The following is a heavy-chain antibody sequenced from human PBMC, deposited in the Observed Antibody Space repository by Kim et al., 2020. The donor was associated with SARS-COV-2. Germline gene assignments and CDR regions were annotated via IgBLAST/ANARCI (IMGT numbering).Heavy chain of an antibody. D-gene: IGHD3-22*01. J-gene: IGHJ4*02. CDR2: SGGST. Sequence: SGGSTSYAQKFQGRVTMTRDTSTSTVYMELSSLRSEDTAVYYCARSSYDRWGQGTLVTVSS. V-gene: IGHV1-46*01. CDR3: ARSSYDR.